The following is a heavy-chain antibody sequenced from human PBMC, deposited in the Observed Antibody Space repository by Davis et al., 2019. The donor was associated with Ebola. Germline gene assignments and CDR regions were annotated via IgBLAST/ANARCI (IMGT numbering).Heavy chain of an antibody. J-gene: IGHJ6*04. D-gene: IGHD3-10*01. V-gene: IGHV3-23*01. CDR3: AKSMATGSSPVWVVSMDV. CDR2: ITSRSGVT. Sequence: PGGSLRLSCAASGFAFYTFAMSWVRQAPGKGLEWVSTITSRSGVTYYADSVKGRFTISRDNSRNTLYLQINGLRPEDTAVYYCAKSMATGSSPVWVVSMDVWGKGTTVTVSS. CDR1: GFAFYTFA.